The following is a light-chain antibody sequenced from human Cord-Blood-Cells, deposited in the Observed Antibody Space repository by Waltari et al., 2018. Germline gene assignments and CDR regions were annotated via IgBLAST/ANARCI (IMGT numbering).Light chain of an antibody. CDR2: GAS. V-gene: IGKV3-20*01. J-gene: IGKJ3*01. CDR3: QQYGSSFT. CDR1: QSVSSSY. Sequence: ELVLTQSPGTLSLSPGERAPLSCRASQSVSSSYLAWYQQKPGQAPRLLIYGASSRATGIPDRFSGSGSGTDFTLTISRLEPEDFAVYYCQQYGSSFTFGPGTKVDIK.